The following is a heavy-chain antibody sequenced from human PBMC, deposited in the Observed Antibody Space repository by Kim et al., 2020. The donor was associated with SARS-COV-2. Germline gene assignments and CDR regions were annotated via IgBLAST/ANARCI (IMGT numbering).Heavy chain of an antibody. V-gene: IGHV3-33*01. Sequence: LSLTCAASGFTFSSYGMHWVRQAPGKGLEWVAVIWYDGSNKYYADSVKGRFTISRDNSKNTLYLQMNSLRAEDTAVYYCARDDGGNSAYDYWGQGTLVTVSS. CDR1: GFTFSSYG. CDR2: IWYDGSNK. J-gene: IGHJ4*02. D-gene: IGHD2-21*02. CDR3: ARDDGGNSAYDY.